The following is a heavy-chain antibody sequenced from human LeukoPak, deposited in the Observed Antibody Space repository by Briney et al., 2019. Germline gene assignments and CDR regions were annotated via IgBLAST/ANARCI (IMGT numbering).Heavy chain of an antibody. CDR1: GFTFSSYS. Sequence: GGSLRLSCAASGFTFSSYSMNWVRQAPGKGLEWFSSISSSSSYIYYADSVKGRFTISRDNAKNSLYLQMNSLRAEDTAVYYCARDRDGYYFDYWGQGTLVTVSS. V-gene: IGHV3-21*01. CDR2: ISSSSSYI. D-gene: IGHD5-24*01. CDR3: ARDRDGYYFDY. J-gene: IGHJ4*02.